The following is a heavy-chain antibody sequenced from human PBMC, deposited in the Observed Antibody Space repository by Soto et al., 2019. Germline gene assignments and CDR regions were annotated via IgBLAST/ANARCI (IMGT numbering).Heavy chain of an antibody. CDR2: LIVILGTT. D-gene: IGHD3-22*01. CDR1: GGSFSSYA. V-gene: IGHV1-69*01. Sequence: QVQLVQSGAEVRKPGSSVKVSCQSFGGSFSSYAFSWVRQAHGQGLEWMGGLIVILGTTNYAQKFKGRVTFTADESTSTAYMEVSSLESEDTAIYYCASGYYDSSGYSMDYWGQGTQVTVSS. J-gene: IGHJ4*02. CDR3: ASGYYDSSGYSMDY.